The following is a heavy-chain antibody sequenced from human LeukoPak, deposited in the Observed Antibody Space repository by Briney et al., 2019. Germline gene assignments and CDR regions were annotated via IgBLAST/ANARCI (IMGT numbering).Heavy chain of an antibody. V-gene: IGHV3-21*01. Sequence: PGGSLRLSCAASGFAFSSYAMHWVRQAPGKGLEWVSSISSSSSYIYYADSVKGRFTISRDNAKNSLYLQMNSLRAEDTAVYYCARDGQLRYFDWLSPTPNLYYCYYMDVWGKGTTVTVSS. CDR3: ARDGQLRYFDWLSPTPNLYYCYYMDV. J-gene: IGHJ6*03. CDR2: ISSSSSYI. CDR1: GFAFSSYA. D-gene: IGHD3-9*01.